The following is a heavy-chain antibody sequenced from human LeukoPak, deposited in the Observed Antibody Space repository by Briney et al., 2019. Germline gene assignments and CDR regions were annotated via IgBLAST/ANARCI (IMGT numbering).Heavy chain of an antibody. D-gene: IGHD7-27*01. CDR2: IGTAGDT. Sequence: PGGSLRLSCAASGFTFSSYDMHWVRQATGKGLEWVSAIGTAGDTYYPGSVKGRFTISRENAKNSLYLQMNSLRAGDTAVYYCARTQPGKGAFDIWGQGTMVTVSS. CDR3: ARTQPGKGAFDI. CDR1: GFTFSSYD. V-gene: IGHV3-13*01. J-gene: IGHJ3*02.